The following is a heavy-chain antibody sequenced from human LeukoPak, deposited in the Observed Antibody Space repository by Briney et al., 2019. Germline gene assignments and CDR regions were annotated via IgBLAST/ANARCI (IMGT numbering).Heavy chain of an antibody. CDR3: ARGWIVVGPFDP. J-gene: IGHJ5*02. CDR2: IIPIFGTA. CDR1: GGTFSSYA. D-gene: IGHD2-21*01. Sequence: SVKVSCKAPGGTFSSYAISWVRQAPGQGLEWMGGIIPIFGTANYAQKFQGRVTITADKSTSTAYMELSSLRSEDTAVYYCARGWIVVGPFDPWGQGTLVTVSS. V-gene: IGHV1-69*06.